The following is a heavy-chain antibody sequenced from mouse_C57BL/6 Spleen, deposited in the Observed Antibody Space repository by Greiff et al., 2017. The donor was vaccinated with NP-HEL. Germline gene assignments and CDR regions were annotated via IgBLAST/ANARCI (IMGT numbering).Heavy chain of an antibody. CDR3: ASQQDIGTTLDY. D-gene: IGHD1-1*01. CDR2: IYPNSGGT. CDR1: GYTFTSYW. V-gene: IGHV1-72*01. J-gene: IGHJ2*01. Sequence: QVQLQQPGAELVKPGASVKLSCKASGYTFTSYWMHWVKQRPGRGLEWIGRIYPNSGGTKYNEKFKSKATLTVDKPSSTAYMQLSSLTSEDSAVYYGASQQDIGTTLDYWGQGTTLTVSS.